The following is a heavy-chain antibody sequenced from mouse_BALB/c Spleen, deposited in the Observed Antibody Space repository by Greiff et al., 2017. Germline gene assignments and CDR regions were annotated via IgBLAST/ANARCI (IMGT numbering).Heavy chain of an antibody. D-gene: IGHD2-1*01. J-gene: IGHJ4*01. Sequence: VMLVESGGGLVQPGGSRNLSCSASGFTFSSFGMHWVRQAPEKGAEWVAYISSGRSTIYYADTVKGRFTISSDNPKNTLFLQMTSLRSEDTARYYCAKWGYGNSMEYWGEGTSVTVSS. CDR2: ISSGRSTI. CDR3: AKWGYGNSMEY. CDR1: GFTFSSFG. V-gene: IGHV5-17*02.